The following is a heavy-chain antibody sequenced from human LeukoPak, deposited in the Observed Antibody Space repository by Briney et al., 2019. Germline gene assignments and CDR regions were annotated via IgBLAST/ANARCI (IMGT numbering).Heavy chain of an antibody. CDR1: GFTFTTYG. Sequence: PGGTLRLSCSASGFTFTTYGMNWVRQAPGKGLEWVSAISGSGGSTYFADSVKGRFTISRDNSKNTLYLQMNSLRAEDTAVYYCANTPMVRGGGYWGQGTLVTVSS. D-gene: IGHD3-10*01. V-gene: IGHV3-23*01. CDR3: ANTPMVRGGGY. CDR2: ISGSGGST. J-gene: IGHJ4*02.